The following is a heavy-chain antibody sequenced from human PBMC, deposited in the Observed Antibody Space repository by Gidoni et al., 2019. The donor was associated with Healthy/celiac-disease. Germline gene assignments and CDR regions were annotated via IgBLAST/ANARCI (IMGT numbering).Heavy chain of an antibody. Sequence: EVQLVESGGGLVQLGGSLRLSGAASGFAYSSHAMSWVRQAPGKGLEWVSAISGSGGSTYCADSVKGRFTISRDNSKNTLYLQMNSLRAEDTAVYYCAKDNDSSGYYYDAFDIWGQGTMVTVSS. CDR3: AKDNDSSGYYYDAFDI. D-gene: IGHD3-22*01. CDR2: ISGSGGST. CDR1: GFAYSSHA. V-gene: IGHV3-23*04. J-gene: IGHJ3*02.